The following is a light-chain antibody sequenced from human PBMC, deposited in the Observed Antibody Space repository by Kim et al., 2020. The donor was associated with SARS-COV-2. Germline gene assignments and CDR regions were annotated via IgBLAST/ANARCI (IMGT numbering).Light chain of an antibody. V-gene: IGLV1-47*01. J-gene: IGLJ3*02. Sequence: QSVLTQPPSASGTPGQSVTISCSGSSSNIGSNYVYWYQQFPRTAPKLLVYRNNQRPSGVPDRFSGSKSGTSASLAISGLRSDDEADYYCATWDDSLSGWVFGGGTQLTVL. CDR2: RNN. CDR1: SSNIGSNY. CDR3: ATWDDSLSGWV.